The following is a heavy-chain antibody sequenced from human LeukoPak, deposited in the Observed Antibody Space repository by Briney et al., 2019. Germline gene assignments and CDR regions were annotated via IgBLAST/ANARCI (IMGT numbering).Heavy chain of an antibody. Sequence: SETLSLTCAVYGGSFSGYYWSWIRQPPGKGLEWIGEINHSGSTNYNPSLKSRVTISVDTSKNQFSLKLSSVTAADTAVYYCARDYYGMDVWGQGTTVTVSS. V-gene: IGHV4-34*01. J-gene: IGHJ6*02. CDR2: INHSGST. CDR1: GGSFSGYY. CDR3: ARDYYGMDV.